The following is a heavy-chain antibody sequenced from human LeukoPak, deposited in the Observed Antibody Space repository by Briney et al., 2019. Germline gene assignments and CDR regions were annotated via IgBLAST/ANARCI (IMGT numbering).Heavy chain of an antibody. CDR2: ISSSSSTI. V-gene: IGHV3-48*01. Sequence: GGSLRLSCAASGFTFSSYEMNWVRQAPGKGLEWVSYISSSSSTIYYADSVKGRFTISRDNAKNLLYLQMNSLRAEDTAVYYCASTKGTVAGMFYFDYWGQGTLVTVSS. CDR3: ASTKGTVAGMFYFDY. CDR1: GFTFSSYE. J-gene: IGHJ4*02. D-gene: IGHD6-19*01.